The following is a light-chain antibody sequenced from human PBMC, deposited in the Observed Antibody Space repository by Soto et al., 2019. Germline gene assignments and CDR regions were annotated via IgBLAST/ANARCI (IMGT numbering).Light chain of an antibody. Sequence: QSVLTQPRSVSGSPGQSVTISCTGTSSDVGEYDYVSWYQHHPGKAPKLMIYDVSQRPSGVPDRFSGSKSGSTASLTISGLQAEDEADYYCSSYSSSSKILFGGGTKVTVL. J-gene: IGLJ2*01. V-gene: IGLV2-11*01. CDR1: SSDVGEYDY. CDR2: DVS. CDR3: SSYSSSSKIL.